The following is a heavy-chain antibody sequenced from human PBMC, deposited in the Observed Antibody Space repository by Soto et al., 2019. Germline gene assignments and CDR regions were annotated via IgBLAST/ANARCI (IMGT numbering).Heavy chain of an antibody. CDR3: ATEYSSSSGDAFDI. Sequence: QLQLQESGPGLVKPSETLSLTCTVSGGSISSSSYYWGWIRQPPGKGLEWIGSIYYSWSTYYNPSLKSRVTISVDTSKNQFSLKLSSVTAADTAVYYCATEYSSSSGDAFDIWGQGTMVTVSS. D-gene: IGHD6-6*01. J-gene: IGHJ3*02. CDR1: GGSISSSSYY. CDR2: IYYSWST. V-gene: IGHV4-39*01.